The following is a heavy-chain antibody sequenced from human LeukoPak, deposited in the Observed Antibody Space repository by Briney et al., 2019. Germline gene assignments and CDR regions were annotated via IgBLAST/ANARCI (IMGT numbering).Heavy chain of an antibody. CDR3: ASGSGRSRSYDY. CDR2: IYSGGTT. V-gene: IGHV3-53*01. J-gene: IGHJ4*02. Sequence: PGGSLLLSCAASGFTVSSNYMSWVRQAPAKGLEWGSVIYSGGTTYYADSVKGRFTISRDNSKNTLYLQMSSLRAEDTAVYHCASGSGRSRSYDYWGQGTLVTVSS. D-gene: IGHD1-26*01. CDR1: GFTVSSNY.